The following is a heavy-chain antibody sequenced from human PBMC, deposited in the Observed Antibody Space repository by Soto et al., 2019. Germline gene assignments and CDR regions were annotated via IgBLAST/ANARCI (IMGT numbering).Heavy chain of an antibody. J-gene: IGHJ6*02. V-gene: IGHV3-23*01. CDR1: GFTFSSYA. D-gene: IGHD1-1*01. Sequence: GGSLRLSCAASGFTFSSYAMSWVRQAPGKGLEWVSAISGSGGSTYYADSVKGRFTISRDNSKNTLYLQMNSLRAEDTAVYYCAKDTGPGTTGTTDYYYGMDVWGQGTTVTVSS. CDR2: ISGSGGST. CDR3: AKDTGPGTTGTTDYYYGMDV.